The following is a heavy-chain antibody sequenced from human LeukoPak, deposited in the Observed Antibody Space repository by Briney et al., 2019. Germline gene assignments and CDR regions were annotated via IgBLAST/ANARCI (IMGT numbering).Heavy chain of an antibody. D-gene: IGHD2-15*01. V-gene: IGHV1-3*01. Sequence: GASVKVSCKASGYTFTSYAMHWVRQAPGQRLEWMGWINAGNGNTKYSQKFQGRVTITRDTFASTAYMELSSLTSEDTAVYYCARDGLYCSGGSCQNWFDPWGQGTLVTVSS. CDR3: ARDGLYCSGGSCQNWFDP. J-gene: IGHJ5*02. CDR2: INAGNGNT. CDR1: GYTFTSYA.